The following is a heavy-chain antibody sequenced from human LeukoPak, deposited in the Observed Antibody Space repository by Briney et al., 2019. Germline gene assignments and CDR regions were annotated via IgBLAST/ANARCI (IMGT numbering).Heavy chain of an antibody. V-gene: IGHV3-23*01. D-gene: IGHD2-15*01. J-gene: IGHJ4*02. CDR1: GFTFSSYE. Sequence: GGSLRLSCAASGFTFSSYEMNWVRQAPGKGLEWVSIISGSGTVTYYADSVKGRFAISRENSKNTLYLQMNSLRAEDTAVYYCAKTSVGGGRIIGSGYFDNWGQGTLVTVSS. CDR3: AKTSVGGGRIIGSGYFDN. CDR2: ISGSGTVT.